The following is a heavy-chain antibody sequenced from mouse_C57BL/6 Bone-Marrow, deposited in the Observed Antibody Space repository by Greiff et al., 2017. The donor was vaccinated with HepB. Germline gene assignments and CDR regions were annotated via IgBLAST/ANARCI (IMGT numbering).Heavy chain of an antibody. D-gene: IGHD1-1*01. CDR3: ARDGSGTTTNYFDY. J-gene: IGHJ2*01. V-gene: IGHV5-4*01. CDR2: ISDGGSYT. Sequence: EVKLMESGGGLVKPGGSLKLSCAASGFTFSSYAMSWVRQTPEKRLEWVATISDGGSYTYYPDNVKGRFTISRDNAKNNLYLQMSHLKSEDTAMYYCARDGSGTTTNYFDYWGQGTTLTVSS. CDR1: GFTFSSYA.